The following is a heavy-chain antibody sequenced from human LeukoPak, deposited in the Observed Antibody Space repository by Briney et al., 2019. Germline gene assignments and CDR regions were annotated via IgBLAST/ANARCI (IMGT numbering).Heavy chain of an antibody. J-gene: IGHJ5*02. CDR3: AXXSXCSXGSCYLNWFDP. D-gene: IGHD2-15*01. Sequence: GGSLRLSCAASGFTFSSYAMSWVRQAPGKGLEWVSAISGSGGSTYYADSVKGRFTISRDNYKKRVYLQMKSLRAEDTAGYYGAXXSXCSXGSCYLNWFDPWGQGTLVTVSS. V-gene: IGHV3-23*01. CDR1: GFTFSSYA. CDR2: ISGSGGST.